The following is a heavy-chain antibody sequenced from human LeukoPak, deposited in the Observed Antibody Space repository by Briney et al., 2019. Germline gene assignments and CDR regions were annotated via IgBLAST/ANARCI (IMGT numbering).Heavy chain of an antibody. V-gene: IGHV1-2*02. D-gene: IGHD2-21*02. CDR1: GYTFSGHY. CDR3: ARVLGDSFIDY. Sequence: ASVKVSCKASGYTFSGHYMHWVRQAPGQGLECMGWINPNSGGTNYAQKFQGRVTMTRDTSISTAYMELSRLRSDDTAVYSCARVLGDSFIDYWGQGTLVTVSS. CDR2: INPNSGGT. J-gene: IGHJ4*02.